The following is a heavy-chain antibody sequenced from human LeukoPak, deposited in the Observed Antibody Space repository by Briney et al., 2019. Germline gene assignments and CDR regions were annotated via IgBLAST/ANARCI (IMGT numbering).Heavy chain of an antibody. V-gene: IGHV4-31*03. Sequence: SQTLSLTCTVSGVSVSNGTYYWSWIRQHPGKGLECLGYIYYTGSTYYNPSLKSRVTMSVDTSKNQFSLKLSSMTAADTAVYYCARLEHTTWFDPWGQGTLVTVSS. CDR2: IYYTGST. CDR1: GVSVSNGTYY. D-gene: IGHD1/OR15-1a*01. J-gene: IGHJ5*02. CDR3: ARLEHTTWFDP.